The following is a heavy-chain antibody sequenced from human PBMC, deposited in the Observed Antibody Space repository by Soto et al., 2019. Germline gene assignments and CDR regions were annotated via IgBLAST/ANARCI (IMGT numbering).Heavy chain of an antibody. Sequence: ASVKVSCKASGYTFTSYGISWVRQAPGQGLEWMGWISAYNGNTNYAQKLQGRVTMTTDTSTSTAYMELRSLRSDDTAVYYCARGAIVGVTAIDAFDIWGQGTMVTVPS. CDR2: ISAYNGNT. V-gene: IGHV1-18*01. CDR3: ARGAIVGVTAIDAFDI. J-gene: IGHJ3*02. D-gene: IGHD2-21*02. CDR1: GYTFTSYG.